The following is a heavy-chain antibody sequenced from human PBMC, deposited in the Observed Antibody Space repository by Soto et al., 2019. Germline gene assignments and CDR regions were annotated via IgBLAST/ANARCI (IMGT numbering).Heavy chain of an antibody. CDR2: IYYSGST. Sequence: SETLSLTCTVSGGSISSGDYYWSWIRQPPGRGLEWIGYIYYSGSTYYNPSLKSRVTISVDTSKNQFSLKLSSVTAADTAVYYCARAPKPSYCSGGSCYSDWFDPWGQGTLVTVSS. CDR1: GGSISSGDYY. D-gene: IGHD2-15*01. V-gene: IGHV4-30-4*01. J-gene: IGHJ5*02. CDR3: ARAPKPSYCSGGSCYSDWFDP.